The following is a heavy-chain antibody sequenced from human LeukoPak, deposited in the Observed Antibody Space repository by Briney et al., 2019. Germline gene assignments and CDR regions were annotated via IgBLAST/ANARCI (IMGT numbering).Heavy chain of an antibody. V-gene: IGHV3-30-3*01. Sequence: GRSLRLSCAASGFTFTYYAMHWVRQAPGKGLEWVSVVSNDGSNQDYTDSVKGRFTISRDDSKSTVYLQMNSLRVDDTAMYYCARGPDPVVRGPRRAFDLWGQGTMVTVSS. CDR3: ARGPDPVVRGPRRAFDL. CDR1: GFTFTYYA. CDR2: VSNDGSNQ. D-gene: IGHD3-10*01. J-gene: IGHJ3*01.